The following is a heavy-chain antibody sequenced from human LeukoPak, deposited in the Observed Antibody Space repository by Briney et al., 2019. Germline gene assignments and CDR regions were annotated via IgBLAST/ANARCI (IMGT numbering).Heavy chain of an antibody. D-gene: IGHD1-26*01. CDR3: ARETLDIGGDYGWYFDL. V-gene: IGHV3-13*01. Sequence: GGSLRLSCAASGFTFSIYDMHWVRQATGKGLEWVSAIGTVGDTYYPGSVKGRFTISRGNAKNSLYLQMNSLRDGDTAVYYCARETLDIGGDYGWYFDLWGRGTLVTVSS. J-gene: IGHJ2*01. CDR2: IGTVGDT. CDR1: GFTFSIYD.